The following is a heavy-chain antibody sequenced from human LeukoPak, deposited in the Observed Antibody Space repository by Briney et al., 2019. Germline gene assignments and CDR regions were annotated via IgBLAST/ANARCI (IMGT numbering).Heavy chain of an antibody. J-gene: IGHJ4*01. CDR2: LSGSGITT. D-gene: IGHD6-19*01. CDR1: GFTFSNYA. CDR3: AKGIYSSGWSYFDY. Sequence: GGSLRLSCAASGFTFSNYAMTWVRQAPGKGLEWVSTLSGSGITTYYADSVKGRFTISRDNSKNTLYLQMNSLRAEDTAVYYCAKGIYSSGWSYFDYWGHGTLVTVSS. V-gene: IGHV3-23*01.